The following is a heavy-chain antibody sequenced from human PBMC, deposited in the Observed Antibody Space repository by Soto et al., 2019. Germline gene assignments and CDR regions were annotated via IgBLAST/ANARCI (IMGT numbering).Heavy chain of an antibody. V-gene: IGHV3-9*01. D-gene: IGHD5-12*01. CDR2: ISWNSGSI. CDR1: GFTFDDYA. Sequence: GGSLRLSCAASGFTFDDYAMHWVRQAPGKGLEWVSGISWNSGSIGYADSVKGRFTISRDNAKNSLYLQMNSLRAEDTALYYCAKDIGLRPPNYYMDVWGKGTTVTVSS. CDR3: AKDIGLRPPNYYMDV. J-gene: IGHJ6*03.